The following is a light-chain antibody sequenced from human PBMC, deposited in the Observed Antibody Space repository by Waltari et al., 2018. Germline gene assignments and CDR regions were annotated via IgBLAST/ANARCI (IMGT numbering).Light chain of an antibody. V-gene: IGKV3-20*01. CDR3: QQYGTAPWT. J-gene: IGKJ1*01. Sequence: EIVLTQSPGTLSLSPGERATLSCRASQSVDSNYLAWHQQKPAQAPRLLIYGASNRPTGIPDRFSGSGSGTDFTRTIDSLEPEDFAVYYCQQYGTAPWTFGQGTKVEIK. CDR2: GAS. CDR1: QSVDSNY.